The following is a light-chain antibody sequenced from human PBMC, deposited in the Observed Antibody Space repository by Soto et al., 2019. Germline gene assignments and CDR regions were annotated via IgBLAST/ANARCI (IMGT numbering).Light chain of an antibody. CDR1: QSISSW. CDR2: KAS. CDR3: QQYNSYPYT. J-gene: IGKJ2*01. Sequence: DIQMTQSPSTLSASVGDRVTITCRASQSISSWLAWYQQKPGKAPKILIYKASSLESGFPSRFSGSGSGTEFTLTISSLQPDDFATYYCQQYNSYPYTFGQGTKLEIK. V-gene: IGKV1-5*03.